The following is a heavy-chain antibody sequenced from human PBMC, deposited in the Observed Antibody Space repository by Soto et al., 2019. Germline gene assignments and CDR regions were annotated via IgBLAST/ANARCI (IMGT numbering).Heavy chain of an antibody. CDR2: IYYSGST. Sequence: QVQLQESGPGLVKPSQTLSLTCTVSGGSISSGGYYWSWIRQHPGKGLEWIGYIYYSGSTYYNPSLESRVTISVETSKNQFSQKLSSVTAADTAVYYCARYCSGGSCYSSHFDYWGQGTLVTVAS. D-gene: IGHD2-15*01. CDR1: GGSISSGGYY. V-gene: IGHV4-31*03. J-gene: IGHJ4*02. CDR3: ARYCSGGSCYSSHFDY.